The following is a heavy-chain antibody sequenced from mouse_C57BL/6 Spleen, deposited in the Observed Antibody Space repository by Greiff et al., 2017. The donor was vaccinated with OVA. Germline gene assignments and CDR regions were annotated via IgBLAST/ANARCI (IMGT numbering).Heavy chain of an antibody. CDR2: ISYDGSN. J-gene: IGHJ4*01. V-gene: IGHV3-6*01. CDR1: GYSITSGYY. D-gene: IGHD1-1*02. CDR3: ARAQLWRGAMDY. Sequence: EVQRVESGPGLVKPSQSLSLTCSVTGYSITSGYYWNWIRQFPGNKLEWMGYISYDGSNNYNPSLKNRISITRDTSKNQFFLKLNSVTTEDTATYYCARAQLWRGAMDYWGQGTSVTVSS.